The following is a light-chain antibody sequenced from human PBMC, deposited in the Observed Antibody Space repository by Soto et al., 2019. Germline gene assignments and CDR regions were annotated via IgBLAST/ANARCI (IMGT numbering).Light chain of an antibody. CDR1: QSISAW. CDR2: DDS. CDR3: QQYNSYSPP. J-gene: IGKJ2*01. Sequence: DIQMTQSPSTLSASVGVRVTITCRASQSISAWLAWYQQIPGKAPKLLIYDDSSLESEVPSRFSGSGSGTEFKHTISCLQPGDFAAYYWQQYNSYSPPFGQGTKLEI. V-gene: IGKV1-5*01.